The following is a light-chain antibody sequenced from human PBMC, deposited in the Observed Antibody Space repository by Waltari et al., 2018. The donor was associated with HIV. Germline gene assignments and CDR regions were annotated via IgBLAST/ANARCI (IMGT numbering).Light chain of an antibody. CDR3: SSYTSSSTWV. V-gene: IGLV2-14*03. Sequence: QSALTQPASVSGSPGQSITISCPGTSSDVCGYNYAPWYQQHPGKAPKLMIYDVSNRPSGVSNRFSGSKSGNTASLTISGLQAEDEADYYCSSYTSSSTWVFGGGTKLTVL. CDR2: DVS. J-gene: IGLJ3*02. CDR1: SSDVCGYNY.